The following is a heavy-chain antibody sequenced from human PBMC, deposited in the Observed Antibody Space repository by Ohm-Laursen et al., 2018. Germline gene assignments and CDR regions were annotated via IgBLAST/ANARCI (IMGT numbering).Heavy chain of an antibody. CDR2: IYSGGST. CDR3: AKDISSGSYQGTLLFDY. CDR1: GFTFSSCW. V-gene: IGHV3-66*01. J-gene: IGHJ4*02. Sequence: SLRLSCTASGFTFSSCWMHWVRQAPGKGLEWVSVIYSGGSTYYADSVKGRFTISRDNSKNTLYLQMNSLRAEDTALYYCAKDISSGSYQGTLLFDYWGQGTLVTVSS. D-gene: IGHD1-26*01.